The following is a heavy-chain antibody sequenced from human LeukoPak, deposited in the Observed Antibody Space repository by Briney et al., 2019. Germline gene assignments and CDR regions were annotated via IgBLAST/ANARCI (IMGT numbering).Heavy chain of an antibody. Sequence: SETLSLTCTVSGGTVSSISYYWGWIRQPPGKGFEWIGTVYYRGNTYYNPTLRSRVTISLDTSKSQFSLKVTSVTAADTAVYYCVRRRDCTSSSCYSGYFDPWGQGTLVTVS. D-gene: IGHD2-2*01. CDR2: VYYRGNT. V-gene: IGHV4-39*01. J-gene: IGHJ5*02. CDR1: GGTVSSISYY. CDR3: VRRRDCTSSSCYSGYFDP.